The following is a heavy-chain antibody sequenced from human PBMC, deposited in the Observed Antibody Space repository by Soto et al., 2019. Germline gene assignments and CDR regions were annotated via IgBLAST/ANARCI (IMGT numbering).Heavy chain of an antibody. Sequence: SETLSLTCIVSGDSVSSGDYYWIWIRQPPGKGLEWIGHVYFSGSTNYIPSLKSRLTMSVDTSKNQFSLKLSSVTAADTAVYYCARDRRGFLDPWGQGTLVTVSS. D-gene: IGHD3-10*01. CDR2: VYFSGST. CDR1: GDSVSSGDYY. J-gene: IGHJ5*02. CDR3: ARDRRGFLDP. V-gene: IGHV4-61*08.